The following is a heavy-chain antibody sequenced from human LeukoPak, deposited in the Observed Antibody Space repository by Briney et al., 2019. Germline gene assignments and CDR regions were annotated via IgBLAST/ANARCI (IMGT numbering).Heavy chain of an antibody. CDR2: ISWNSGSI. Sequence: GRSLRLSCAASGFTFDDYAMHWVRQAPGKGLEWVSGISWNSGSIGYADSVKGRFTISRDNAKNSLYLQMNSLRSEDTAVYYCARDRSPAGGWSDFDYWGQGTLVTVSS. D-gene: IGHD6-19*01. CDR1: GFTFDDYA. CDR3: ARDRSPAGGWSDFDY. V-gene: IGHV3-9*01. J-gene: IGHJ4*02.